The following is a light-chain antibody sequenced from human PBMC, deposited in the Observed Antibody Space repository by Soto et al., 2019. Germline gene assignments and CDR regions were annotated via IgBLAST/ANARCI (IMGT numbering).Light chain of an antibody. CDR3: QSYDSSLSTYG. CDR2: GNS. V-gene: IGLV1-40*01. CDR1: SSNIGAGYD. Sequence: QSVLPQPPSVALAPGQRVTISCSGSSSNIGAGYDVNWYRQLPGTAPKLLIYGNSDRPSGVPDRFSGSKSGTSASLAITGLQAEDEADYFCQSYDSSLSTYGVGTGTKGTDL. J-gene: IGLJ1*01.